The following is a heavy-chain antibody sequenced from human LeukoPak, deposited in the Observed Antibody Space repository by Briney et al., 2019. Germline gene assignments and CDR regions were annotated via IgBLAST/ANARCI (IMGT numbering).Heavy chain of an antibody. CDR2: IIPIFGTA. V-gene: IGHV1-69*01. J-gene: IGHJ6*04. CDR3: ARVRGYCSSTSCSSPYYYHGMDV. CDR1: GGTFSSYA. Sequence: SVKVSCKASGGTFSSYAISWVRQAPGQGLEWMGGIIPIFGTANYAQKFQGRVTITADESTSTAYMELSSLRSEDTAVYYCARVRGYCSSTSCSSPYYYHGMDVWGKGTTVTVSS. D-gene: IGHD2-2*01.